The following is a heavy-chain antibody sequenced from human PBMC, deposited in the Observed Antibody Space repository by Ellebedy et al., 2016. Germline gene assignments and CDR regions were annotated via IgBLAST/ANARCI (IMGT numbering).Heavy chain of an antibody. J-gene: IGHJ4*02. Sequence: GESLKISXAASGFAFSDYNMNWVRQAPGKGLAWVARIENDGSSTSYVDSVKGRFTISRDNAKNTLYLQMNRLRVEDTAVYYCLVGSVPGSYWRGYWGQGTLVTVSS. D-gene: IGHD3-10*01. V-gene: IGHV3-74*01. CDR2: IENDGSST. CDR1: GFAFSDYN. CDR3: LVGSVPGSYWRGY.